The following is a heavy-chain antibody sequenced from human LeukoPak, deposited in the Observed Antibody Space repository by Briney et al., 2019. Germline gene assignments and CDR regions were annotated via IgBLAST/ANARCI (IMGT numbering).Heavy chain of an antibody. V-gene: IGHV4-4*07. CDR1: GGSISSYY. CDR3: ATRNPMVRGVITNNWFDP. Sequence: SETLSLTCTVSGGSISSYYWSWIRQPAGKGLEWIGRIYTSGSTNYNPSLKSRVTMSVDTSKNQFSLKLSSVTAADTAVYYCATRNPMVRGVITNNWFDPWGQGTLVTVSS. D-gene: IGHD3-10*01. J-gene: IGHJ5*02. CDR2: IYTSGST.